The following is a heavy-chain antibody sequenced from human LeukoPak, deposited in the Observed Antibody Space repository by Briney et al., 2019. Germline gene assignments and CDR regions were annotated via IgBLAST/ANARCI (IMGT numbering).Heavy chain of an antibody. CDR2: INHSGST. Sequence: SETLSLTCAVYGGSFSGYYWSWIRQPPRKGLEWIGEINHSGSTNYNPSLKSRVTISVDTSKNQFSLKLSSVTAADTAVYYCASASRLGYCSGGSCPNFDYWGQGTLVTVSS. CDR3: ASASRLGYCSGGSCPNFDY. CDR1: GGSFSGYY. V-gene: IGHV4-34*01. J-gene: IGHJ4*02. D-gene: IGHD2-15*01.